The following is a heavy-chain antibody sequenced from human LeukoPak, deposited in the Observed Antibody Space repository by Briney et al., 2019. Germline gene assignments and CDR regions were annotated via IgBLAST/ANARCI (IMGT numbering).Heavy chain of an antibody. D-gene: IGHD5-24*01. J-gene: IGHJ4*02. CDR1: GFTFSSYW. V-gene: IGHV3-7*01. CDR2: IKQDGSEK. CDR3: ARRVRRDGYSLDY. Sequence: TGGSLRLSCAASGFTFSSYWMSWVRQAPGKGLEWVANIKQDGSEKNYVDSVKGRFTISRDNAKNSLYLQMNSLRGEDTAVYYCARRVRRDGYSLDYWGQGTLVTVSS.